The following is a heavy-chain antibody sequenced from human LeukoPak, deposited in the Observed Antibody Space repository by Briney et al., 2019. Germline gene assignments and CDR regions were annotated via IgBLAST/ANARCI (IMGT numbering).Heavy chain of an antibody. V-gene: IGHV4-31*03. J-gene: IGHJ4*02. CDR3: ARFTMIVEGYYLDY. D-gene: IGHD3-22*01. CDR1: GGSISSGGYY. Sequence: SETLSLTCTVSGGSISSGGYYWSWIRQHPGKGLEWIGYIYYSGSTYYNPSLKSRVTISVDTSKNQFSLKLSSVTAADTAVYYCARFTMIVEGYYLDYWGQGTLVTVSS. CDR2: IYYSGST.